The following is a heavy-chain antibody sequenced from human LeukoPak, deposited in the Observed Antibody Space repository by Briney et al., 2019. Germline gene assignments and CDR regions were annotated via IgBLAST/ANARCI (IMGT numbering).Heavy chain of an antibody. CDR1: GYTFTSYD. Sequence: ASVKVSCKASGYTFTSYDINWVRQATGQGLEWMGWMNPNSGDTGYVQKFQGRVTMTRDTSISTAYMELCSLRSEDTAVYYCARGGFGSGSYSDYWGQGTLVTVSS. D-gene: IGHD3-10*01. CDR3: ARGGFGSGSYSDY. J-gene: IGHJ4*02. CDR2: MNPNSGDT. V-gene: IGHV1-8*01.